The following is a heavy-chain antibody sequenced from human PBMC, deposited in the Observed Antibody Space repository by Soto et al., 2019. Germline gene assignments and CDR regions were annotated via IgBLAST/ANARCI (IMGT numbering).Heavy chain of an antibody. CDR1: GFTFSSYS. D-gene: IGHD2-15*01. J-gene: IGHJ4*02. Sequence: PVGSLRLSCAASGFTFSSYSMNWVRQAPGKGLEWVSSISSSSSYIYYSDSVKGRFTISRDNAKNSLYLQMNSLRAEDTAVYYCARDLTYCSGGSCRHWGQGTLVTVSS. CDR2: ISSSSSYI. CDR3: ARDLTYCSGGSCRH. V-gene: IGHV3-21*01.